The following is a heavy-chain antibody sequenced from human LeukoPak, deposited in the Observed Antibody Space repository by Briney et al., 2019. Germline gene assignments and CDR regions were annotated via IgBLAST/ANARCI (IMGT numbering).Heavy chain of an antibody. D-gene: IGHD3-10*01. J-gene: IGHJ4*02. CDR1: GFTFSSYW. V-gene: IGHV3-23*01. Sequence: GGSLRLSCAASGFTFSSYWMSWVRQAPGKGLEWVSTFSGSGGNTYYADSVKGRFTISRDNSKNTLYLQMNSLRAEDTAVYYCAKDRMVRGVGDFDYWGQGTLVTVSS. CDR2: FSGSGGNT. CDR3: AKDRMVRGVGDFDY.